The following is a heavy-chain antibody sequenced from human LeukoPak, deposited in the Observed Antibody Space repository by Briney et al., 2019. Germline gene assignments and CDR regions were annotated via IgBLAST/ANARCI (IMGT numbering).Heavy chain of an antibody. D-gene: IGHD6-13*01. Sequence: ASVKVSCKASGYTFTGYYMHWVRQAPGQGLEWMGRINPNSGGTNYAQKFQGRVTMTRDTSISTAYMELSRLRSDDAAVYYCARGGSSWYAAHYWGQGTLVTVSS. CDR2: INPNSGGT. CDR3: ARGGSSWYAAHY. V-gene: IGHV1-2*06. J-gene: IGHJ4*02. CDR1: GYTFTGYY.